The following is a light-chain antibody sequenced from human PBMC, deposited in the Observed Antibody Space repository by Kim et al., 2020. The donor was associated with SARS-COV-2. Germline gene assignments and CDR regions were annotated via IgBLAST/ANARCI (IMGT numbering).Light chain of an antibody. CDR2: GAS. Sequence: IVLTQSPGTLFLSPGERATLSCRASQSFTSNYVAWYQRRPAQAPRLLIYGASSRASGIPDRVSGSGSGTDFTLTISRLEPEDSAVYYCQQYGSSPLTFGQGTRLEIK. V-gene: IGKV3-20*01. CDR3: QQYGSSPLT. CDR1: QSFTSNY. J-gene: IGKJ5*01.